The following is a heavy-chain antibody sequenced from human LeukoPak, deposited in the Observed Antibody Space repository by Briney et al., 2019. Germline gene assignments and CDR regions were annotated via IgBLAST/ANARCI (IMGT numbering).Heavy chain of an antibody. D-gene: IGHD3-22*01. CDR2: IYPGDSDT. J-gene: IGHJ4*02. CDR1: GYIFTSYW. V-gene: IGHV5-51*01. CDR3: ARPRHFDSSGYPTFDY. Sequence: GESLQISCKGSGYIFTSYWIGWVRQLPGKGLEWMGNIYPGDSDTRYSPSFQGQVTISADKSISTAYLQWSSLKASDTAMYYCARPRHFDSSGYPTFDYWGQGTLVTVSS.